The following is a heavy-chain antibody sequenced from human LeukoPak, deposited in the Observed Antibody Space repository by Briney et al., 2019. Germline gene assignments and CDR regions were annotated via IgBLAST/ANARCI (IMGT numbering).Heavy chain of an antibody. CDR1: GFTFSSYG. Sequence: TGGSLRLSCAASGFTFSSYGMHWVRQAPGKGLEGVALLRSDGSNKYYADSVKGRFTISRDSSKNTLFLQMNRLRPEDAAVYYCAKAPVTTCRGAYCYPFDYWGQGTLVTVSS. CDR3: AKAPVTTCRGAYCYPFDY. CDR2: LRSDGSNK. J-gene: IGHJ4*02. D-gene: IGHD2-21*01. V-gene: IGHV3-30*02.